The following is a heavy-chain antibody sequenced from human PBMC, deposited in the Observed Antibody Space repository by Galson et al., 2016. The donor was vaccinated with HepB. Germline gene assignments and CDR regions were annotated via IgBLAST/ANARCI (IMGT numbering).Heavy chain of an antibody. Sequence: SETLSLTCTVSGGSISRSSYFWGWIRQPPGKGLEWIGTIHYTGSTYYNPSLKSRVTISVDTSKNQFSVKLSSVTAADTAVYYCARQLGLTITAWGWFDPWGQGTLVTVSS. D-gene: IGHD5-24*01. V-gene: IGHV4-39*01. CDR3: ARQLGLTITAWGWFDP. CDR2: IHYTGST. J-gene: IGHJ5*02. CDR1: GGSISRSSYF.